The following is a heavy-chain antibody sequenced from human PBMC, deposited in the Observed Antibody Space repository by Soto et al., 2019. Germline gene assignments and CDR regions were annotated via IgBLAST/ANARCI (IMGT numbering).Heavy chain of an antibody. CDR2: IIPIFGTA. CDR3: VWNYYDSSGYYVFDY. V-gene: IGHV1-69*13. Sequence: GASVKVSCKASGGTFSSYAISWVRQAPGQGLEWMGGIIPIFGTANYAQKFQGRVTITADESTSTAYMELSSLRSEDTAVYYCVWNYYDSSGYYVFDYWGQGTLVTVSS. J-gene: IGHJ4*02. CDR1: GGTFSSYA. D-gene: IGHD3-22*01.